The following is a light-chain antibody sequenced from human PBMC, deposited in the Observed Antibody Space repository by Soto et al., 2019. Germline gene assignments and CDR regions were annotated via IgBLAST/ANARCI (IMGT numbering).Light chain of an antibody. Sequence: EVVMTQSPATLSVSPGERATLSCRASQNVSSDLAWYQQKPGQPPSLLIFDTSTRATGVPARFSGSGFRTEFTLTISSLQSDDVAVYYCQQYNNWPRGTFGQGTKVDIK. V-gene: IGKV3-15*01. CDR3: QQYNNWPRGT. J-gene: IGKJ1*01. CDR1: QNVSSD. CDR2: DTS.